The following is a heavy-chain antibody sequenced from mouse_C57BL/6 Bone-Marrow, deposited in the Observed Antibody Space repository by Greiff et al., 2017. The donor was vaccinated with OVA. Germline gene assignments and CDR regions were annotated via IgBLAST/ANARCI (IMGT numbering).Heavy chain of an antibody. CDR2: INPYNGGT. CDR1: GYTFTDYY. V-gene: IGHV1-19*01. D-gene: IGHD2-5*01. J-gene: IGHJ1*03. CDR3: ARLSYSNGWYFDV. Sequence: VQLKQSGPVLVKPGASVKMSCKASGYTFTDYYMNWVKQSHGKSLEWIGVINPYNGGTSYNQKFKGKATLTVDKSSSTAYMELNSLTSEDSAVYYCARLSYSNGWYFDVWGTGTTVTVSS.